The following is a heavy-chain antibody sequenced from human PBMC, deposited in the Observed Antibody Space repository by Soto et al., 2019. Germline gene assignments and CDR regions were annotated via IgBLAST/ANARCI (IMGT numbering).Heavy chain of an antibody. J-gene: IGHJ4*02. D-gene: IGHD1-1*01. Sequence: GGSLRLSCTASGFTVSSNYMSWVRQAPGKRLEWVSSISSRSSNIYYADSVKGRFTISRDNAKKSLYLQMTSLRAEDTAVYYCVRGDNWNDEASDYWGQGTLVTVSS. V-gene: IGHV3-21*01. CDR1: GFTVSSNY. CDR3: VRGDNWNDEASDY. CDR2: ISSRSSNI.